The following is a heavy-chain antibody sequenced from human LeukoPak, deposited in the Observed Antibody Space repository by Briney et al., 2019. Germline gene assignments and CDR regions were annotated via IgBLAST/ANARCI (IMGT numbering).Heavy chain of an antibody. Sequence: SQTLSLTCTVSGGSISSGDYYWSWIRQPPGKGLEWIGYIYYSGSTYYNPSLKSRVTISVDTSKNQFSLKLSSVTAADTAVYYCAREHLTIFGVVDYWGQGTPVTVSS. CDR2: IYYSGST. J-gene: IGHJ4*02. V-gene: IGHV4-30-4*08. CDR1: GGSISSGDYY. D-gene: IGHD3-3*01. CDR3: AREHLTIFGVVDY.